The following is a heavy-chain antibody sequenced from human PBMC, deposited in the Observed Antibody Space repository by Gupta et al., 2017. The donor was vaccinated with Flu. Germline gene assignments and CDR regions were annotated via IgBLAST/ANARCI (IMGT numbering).Heavy chain of an antibody. CDR3: ARDSLNSPQLDF. V-gene: IGHV3-21*01. Sequence: EVLLVESGGGLVKPGGSLRLSCAAPSFTFTNYSMNWVRRAPGKGLEWVSFIDSSGTYTYYSDPVKGRFTISRDNARNSLYLQMNSLRAEDTAVYFCARDSLNSPQLDFWDQGTLVTVSS. CDR2: IDSSGTYT. D-gene: IGHD4-23*01. J-gene: IGHJ4*02. CDR1: SFTFTNYS.